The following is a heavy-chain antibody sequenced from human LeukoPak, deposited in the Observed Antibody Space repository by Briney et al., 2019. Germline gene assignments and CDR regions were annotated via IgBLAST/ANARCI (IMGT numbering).Heavy chain of an antibody. V-gene: IGHV3-49*04. CDR2: IRSKAYGGTT. D-gene: IGHD6-13*01. CDR1: GFTFGDYA. Sequence: GGSLRLSCTASGFTFGDYAMSWVRQAPGKGLEWVGFIRSKAYGGTTEYAASVKGRFTISRDDSKSIAYLQMNSLKTEDTAVYYCTRDEQQLVLYYYYGMDVWGQGTTVTASS. J-gene: IGHJ6*02. CDR3: TRDEQQLVLYYYYGMDV.